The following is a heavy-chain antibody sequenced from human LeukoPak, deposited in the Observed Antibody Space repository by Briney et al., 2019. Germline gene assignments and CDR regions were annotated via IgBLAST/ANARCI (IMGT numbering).Heavy chain of an antibody. CDR3: AKHSGNYFFDH. D-gene: IGHD1-26*01. CDR1: GFTFSSYG. J-gene: IGHJ4*02. Sequence: PGGSLRLSCAASGFTFSSYGMHWVRQAPGKGLEWVAVISYDGSNKYYADSVKGRFTISRDNSKNTLYLQMNSLRAEDTAMYYCAKHSGNYFFDHWGQGTLVTVSA. V-gene: IGHV3-30*18. CDR2: ISYDGSNK.